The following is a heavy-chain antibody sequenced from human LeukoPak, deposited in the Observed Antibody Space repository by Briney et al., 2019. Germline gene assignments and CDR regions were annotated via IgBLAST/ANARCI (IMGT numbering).Heavy chain of an antibody. V-gene: IGHV5-51*01. CDR1: GYIFTTYW. CDR3: ARHFFRGSEYSHGPSDY. D-gene: IGHD5-18*01. J-gene: IGHJ4*02. Sequence: PGESLMISCKGSGYIFTTYWIGWVRQMPGKGLEWMGIIYPGDSDTRYSPSFQGQVTISADKSITTAYLQWSSLKASDTAMYYCARHFFRGSEYSHGPSDYWGQGTLVTVSS. CDR2: IYPGDSDT.